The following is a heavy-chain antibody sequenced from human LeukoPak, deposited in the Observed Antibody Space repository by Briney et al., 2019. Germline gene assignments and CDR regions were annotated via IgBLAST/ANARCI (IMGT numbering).Heavy chain of an antibody. CDR3: AKAPWFGESYFDY. V-gene: IGHV3-23*01. Sequence: GGSLRLSCAASGFTFSSYAMSWVRQAPRKGLEGVSAISGSGGSTYYADSVKGRFTISRDNSKNTLYLQMNSLRAEDTAVYYCAKAPWFGESYFDYWGQGTLVTVSS. D-gene: IGHD3-10*01. J-gene: IGHJ4*02. CDR1: GFTFSSYA. CDR2: ISGSGGST.